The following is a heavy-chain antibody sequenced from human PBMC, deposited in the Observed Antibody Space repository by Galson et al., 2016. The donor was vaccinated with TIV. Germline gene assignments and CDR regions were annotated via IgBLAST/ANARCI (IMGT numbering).Heavy chain of an antibody. V-gene: IGHV1-69*08. J-gene: IGHJ3*02. CDR3: AREVGHVDSVILNADAFDT. Sequence: SVKVFCKASGDTFSSFSIIWVRQAPGQGLEWMGRIIPLLDKTNYVQKFQDRVTITADRSMSTAYMELSSLRSEDTAVYYCAREVGHVDSVILNADAFDTWGQGTKVTVSS. CDR1: GDTFSSFS. CDR2: IIPLLDKT. D-gene: IGHD3-16*01.